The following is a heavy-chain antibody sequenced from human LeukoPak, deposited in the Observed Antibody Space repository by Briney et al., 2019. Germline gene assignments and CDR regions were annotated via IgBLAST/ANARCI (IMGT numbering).Heavy chain of an antibody. J-gene: IGHJ4*02. D-gene: IGHD3-10*01. CDR2: IIPILGIA. CDR3: ARRSWSYMRDY. CDR1: GGTFSSYT. Sequence: GASVKVSCKASGGTFSSYTISWVRQAPGQGLEWMGRIIPILGIANYAQKFQGRVTITADKSTSTAYMELSSLRSEDTAVYYCARRSWSYMRDYWGQGTLVTVSS. V-gene: IGHV1-69*02.